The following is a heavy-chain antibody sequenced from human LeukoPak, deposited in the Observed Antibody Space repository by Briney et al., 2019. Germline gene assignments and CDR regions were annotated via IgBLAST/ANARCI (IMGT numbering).Heavy chain of an antibody. CDR2: INPSGGST. V-gene: IGHV1-46*01. Sequence: ASVKVSCKASGYTFTSYYMDWVRQAPGQGLEWMGIINPSGGSTSYAQKFQGRVTMTTDTSTSTAYMELRSLRSDDAAVYYCARDQRVEMATIWFDPWGQGTLVTVSS. D-gene: IGHD5-24*01. CDR3: ARDQRVEMATIWFDP. CDR1: GYTFTSYY. J-gene: IGHJ5*02.